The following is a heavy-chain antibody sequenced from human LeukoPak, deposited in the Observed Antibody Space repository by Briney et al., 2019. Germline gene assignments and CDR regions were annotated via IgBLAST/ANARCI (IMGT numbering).Heavy chain of an antibody. CDR1: GGSFSGYY. Sequence: PSETLSLTCAVYGGSFSGYYWSWIRQPPGKGLEWIGEINHSGSTIYNPSLKSRVTISVDTSKNQFSLKLSSVTAADTAVYYCARASQLGGYFDYWGQGTLVTVSS. CDR3: ARASQLGGYFDY. V-gene: IGHV4-34*01. CDR2: INHSGST. J-gene: IGHJ4*02. D-gene: IGHD7-27*01.